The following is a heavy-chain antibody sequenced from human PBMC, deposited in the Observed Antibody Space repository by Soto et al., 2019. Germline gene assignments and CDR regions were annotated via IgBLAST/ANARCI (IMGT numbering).Heavy chain of an antibody. CDR3: ARVLSP. V-gene: IGHV3-74*01. Sequence: GGSLRLSCAASGFTFSSHWMHCVRQAPGKVLVWVSRINSDGGSTSYADSVKGRFTISRDNAKNTLYLQMNSLRAEDTAVYYCARVLSPWGQGTLVTVSS. J-gene: IGHJ5*02. CDR1: GFTFSSHW. CDR2: INSDGGST.